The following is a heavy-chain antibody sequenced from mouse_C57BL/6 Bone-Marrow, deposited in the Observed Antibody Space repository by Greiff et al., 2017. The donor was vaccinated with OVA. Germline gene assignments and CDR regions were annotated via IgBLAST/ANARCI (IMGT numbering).Heavy chain of an antibody. CDR1: GFTFSDYG. Sequence: EVQVVESGGGLVKPGGSLKLSCAASGFTFSDYGMHWVRQAPEKGLEWVAYISSGSSTIYYAETVKGRFTISRDNAQNTLFLQMTSLRSEDTAMYYCARGGWLLGFACWGQGTLVTVSA. V-gene: IGHV5-17*01. CDR3: ARGGWLLGFAC. D-gene: IGHD2-3*01. J-gene: IGHJ3*01. CDR2: ISSGSSTI.